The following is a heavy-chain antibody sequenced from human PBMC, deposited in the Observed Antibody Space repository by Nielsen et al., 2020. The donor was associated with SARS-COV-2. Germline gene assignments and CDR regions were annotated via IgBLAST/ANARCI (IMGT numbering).Heavy chain of an antibody. D-gene: IGHD3-10*01. CDR2: IKQDGSEK. CDR3: AKDIREEPAVGEFES. V-gene: IGHV3-7*03. CDR1: GFTFSSYW. Sequence: GESLKISCAASGFTFSSYWMSWVRQAPGKGLEWVANIKQDGSEKYYVDSVKGRFTISRDNAKNSLYLQMNSLRAEDTAVYYCAKDIREEPAVGEFESWGQGTLVTVSS. J-gene: IGHJ4*02.